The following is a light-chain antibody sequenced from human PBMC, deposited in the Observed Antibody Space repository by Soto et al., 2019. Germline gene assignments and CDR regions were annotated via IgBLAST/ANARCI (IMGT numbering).Light chain of an antibody. Sequence: EIVLSQSPGTRSLSPGERATLSCRASQSVSYSYLAWYQQKPGQAPRLLIYGASSRATGIPDRFSGSGSGTDFTLTISRLEPEDFAVYYCQQYVTSPLTFGGGTKVEIK. CDR2: GAS. V-gene: IGKV3-20*01. J-gene: IGKJ4*01. CDR3: QQYVTSPLT. CDR1: QSVSYSY.